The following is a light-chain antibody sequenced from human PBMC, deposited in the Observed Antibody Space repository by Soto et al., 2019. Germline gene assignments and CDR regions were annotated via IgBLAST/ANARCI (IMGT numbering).Light chain of an antibody. V-gene: IGKV3-15*01. Sequence: EIVMTQSPATLSVSPGERATLSCRASQSVSSNLAWYQQKPGQAPRLLIYGASTRATGIPARFSGSGSGTEFTLTISGLQSEDFAVYHVKQYNNWPPMYTFGQGTKLEIK. CDR1: QSVSSN. J-gene: IGKJ2*01. CDR3: KQYNNWPPMYT. CDR2: GAS.